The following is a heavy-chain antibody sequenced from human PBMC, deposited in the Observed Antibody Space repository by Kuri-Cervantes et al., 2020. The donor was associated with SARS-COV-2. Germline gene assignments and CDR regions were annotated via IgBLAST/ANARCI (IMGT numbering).Heavy chain of an antibody. CDR1: GFNFSRTD. D-gene: IGHD2-21*01. Sequence: GGFLRLSCAASGFNFSRTDMHWVRQAPGKGLEWVAVISHDGKNKKCIASGKGRFTISRDNSQNTLYLHMKSLRSEDTAMYYCAKDRVGVQDFWGQGTLVNSPQ. V-gene: IGHV3-30*18. J-gene: IGHJ4*02. CDR3: AKDRVGVQDF. CDR2: ISHDGKNK.